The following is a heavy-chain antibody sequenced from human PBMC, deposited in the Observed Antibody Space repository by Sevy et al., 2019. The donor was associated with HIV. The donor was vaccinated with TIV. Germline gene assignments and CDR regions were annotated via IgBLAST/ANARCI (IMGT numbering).Heavy chain of an antibody. CDR3: ASVRPCGGDCYYFDS. J-gene: IGHJ4*02. Sequence: ASVKVSCKASGGSLSNYGMNWVRQAPGQGLEWTGGIIPRVGLTNYAQKFQDRVTITEDESTNTVYIEVRRLTSEDTGVYYCASVRPCGGDCYYFDSWGQGTLVTVSS. CDR2: IIPRVGLT. D-gene: IGHD2-21*01. V-gene: IGHV1-69*10. CDR1: GGSLSNYG.